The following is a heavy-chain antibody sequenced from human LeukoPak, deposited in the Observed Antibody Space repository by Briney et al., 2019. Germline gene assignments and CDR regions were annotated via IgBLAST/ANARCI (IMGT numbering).Heavy chain of an antibody. V-gene: IGHV3-66*01. CDR2: IYSDGST. CDR1: GFTVSSKY. Sequence: GGSLRLSCAASGFTVSSKYMSWVRQAPGKGLEWVSVIYSDGSTYYADSVKGRFTISRDNSKNTLYLQMNSLRAEDTAVYYCAKAQGLAVADGMDVWGQGTTVTVSS. D-gene: IGHD6-19*01. CDR3: AKAQGLAVADGMDV. J-gene: IGHJ6*02.